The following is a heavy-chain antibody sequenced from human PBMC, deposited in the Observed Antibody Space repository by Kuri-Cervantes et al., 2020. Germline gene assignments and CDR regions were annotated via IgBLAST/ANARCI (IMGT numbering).Heavy chain of an antibody. CDR2: ISYDGSNK. Sequence: GESLKISCVASGFTFSNYGMHWVRQAPGKGLEWVAVISYDGSNKYYADSVKGRFTISRDNSKNTLYLQMNSLRAEDTAVYYCARVRGSSWYQDDAFDIWGQGTMVTVSS. CDR3: ARVRGSSWYQDDAFDI. D-gene: IGHD6-13*01. J-gene: IGHJ3*02. CDR1: GFTFSNYG. V-gene: IGHV3-30*03.